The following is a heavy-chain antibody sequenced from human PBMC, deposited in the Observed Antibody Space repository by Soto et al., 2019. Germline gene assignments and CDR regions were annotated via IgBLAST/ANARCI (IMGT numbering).Heavy chain of an antibody. D-gene: IGHD2-21*01. CDR1: GFTFSSYA. V-gene: IGHV3-21*01. J-gene: IGHJ6*03. CDR3: AREHLGPFDSSPYYYYYYYMDV. Sequence: PGGSLRLSCAASGFTFSSYAMSWVRQAPGKGLEWVSAISSSSSSIYYADSVKGRFTISRDNAKNSLYLQMNSLRAEDTAVYYCAREHLGPFDSSPYYYYYYYMDVWGKGTTVTVSS. CDR2: ISSSSSSI.